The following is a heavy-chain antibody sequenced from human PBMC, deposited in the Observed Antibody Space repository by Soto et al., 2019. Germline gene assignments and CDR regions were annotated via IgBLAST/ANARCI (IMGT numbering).Heavy chain of an antibody. CDR3: AKDRRAGGNSAFYFDF. D-gene: IGHD3-16*01. J-gene: IGHJ4*02. CDR1: GFKFSDYA. Sequence: PGGSLRLSCAASGFKFSDYAMSWIRQAPGKGLEWVSLISATGGGTYYADSVKGRFTISRDNSHNTLYLQVHSLTAEDTAVYYCAKDRRAGGNSAFYFDFWGQGXQVTVSS. CDR2: ISATGGGT. V-gene: IGHV3-23*01.